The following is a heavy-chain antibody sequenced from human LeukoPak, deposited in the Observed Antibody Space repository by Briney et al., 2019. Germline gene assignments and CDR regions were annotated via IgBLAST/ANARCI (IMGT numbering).Heavy chain of an antibody. CDR2: INHSGGT. D-gene: IGHD3-16*02. J-gene: IGHJ4*02. V-gene: IGHV4-34*01. Sequence: SETLSLTCAVYGGSFSGYYWSWIRQPPGKGLEWIGEINHSGGTNYNPSLKSRVTISVDTSKNQFSLKLSSVTAADTAVYYCARSGDYVWGSYRYFDYWGQGTLVTVSS. CDR3: ARSGDYVWGSYRYFDY. CDR1: GGSFSGYY.